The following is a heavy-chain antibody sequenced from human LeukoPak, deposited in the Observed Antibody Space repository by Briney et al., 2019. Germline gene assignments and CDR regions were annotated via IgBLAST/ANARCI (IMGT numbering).Heavy chain of an antibody. CDR3: AVTATPGHYFDY. Sequence: SSETLSLTCTVSGGYISTNSYYWGWVRQPPGKGLEWIGSMYYSGTTYYNPSLKSRVTISVDTSKNQFSLKLSSLPAADTAVYYCAVTATPGHYFDYWGQGSLVTVSS. J-gene: IGHJ4*02. D-gene: IGHD2-15*01. CDR1: GGYISTNSYY. V-gene: IGHV4-39*01. CDR2: MYYSGTT.